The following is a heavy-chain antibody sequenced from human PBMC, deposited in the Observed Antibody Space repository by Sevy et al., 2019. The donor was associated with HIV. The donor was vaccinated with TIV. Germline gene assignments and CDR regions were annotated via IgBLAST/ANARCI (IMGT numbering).Heavy chain of an antibody. CDR1: GYSFTNYA. J-gene: IGHJ4*02. CDR2: IKTDNGNT. CDR3: ARGKGGIFGVVVGQFDS. Sequence: ASVKVSCKASGYSFTNYAIHWVRQAPGQGLEWMGWIKTDNGNTKYSQRFQGRVTITRDTSATTAYMEMSSLRYDDTAIYLSARGKGGIFGVVVGQFDSWGQGTLVTVSS. V-gene: IGHV1-3*04. D-gene: IGHD3-3*01.